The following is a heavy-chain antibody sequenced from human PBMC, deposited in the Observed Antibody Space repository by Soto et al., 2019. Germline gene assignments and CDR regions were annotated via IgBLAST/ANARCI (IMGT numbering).Heavy chain of an antibody. J-gene: IGHJ4*02. D-gene: IGHD2-15*01. CDR2: INHSGST. CDR1: GGSFSGYY. Sequence: SETLSLTCAVYGGSFSGYYWSWIRQPPGKGLEWIGEINHSGSTNYNPSLKSRVTISVDTSKNQFSLKLSSVTAADTAVYYCARGFTVANTSHQFDYWGQGTLVTVSS. CDR3: ARGFTVANTSHQFDY. V-gene: IGHV4-34*01.